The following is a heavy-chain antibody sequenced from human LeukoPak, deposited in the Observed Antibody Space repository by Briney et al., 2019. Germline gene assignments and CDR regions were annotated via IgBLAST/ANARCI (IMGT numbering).Heavy chain of an antibody. CDR2: INTNTGNP. CDR1: GYTFTSYG. J-gene: IGHJ4*02. CDR3: ARDLAVAVGREEGRDY. Sequence: ASVKVSRKTSGYTFTSYGFSWVRQAPGQGLEWMGWINTNTGNPTYAQGFAGRFVFSLDTSVSTAYLQISSLKTEDTAVYYCARDLAVAVGREEGRDYWGQGTLVTVSS. D-gene: IGHD6-19*01. V-gene: IGHV7-4-1*02.